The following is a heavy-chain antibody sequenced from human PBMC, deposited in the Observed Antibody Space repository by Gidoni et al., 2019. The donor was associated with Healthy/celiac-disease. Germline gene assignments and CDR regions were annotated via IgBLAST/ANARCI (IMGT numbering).Heavy chain of an antibody. Sequence: QVQLVQSGAEVKKPGSSVKVSCKASGGTFSSYAISWVRQAPGQGLEWMGGIIPIFGTANYAQKFQGRVTITADKSTSTAYMELSSLRSEDTAVYYCARDSSYYDSSGTSAFDIWGQGTMVTVSS. J-gene: IGHJ3*02. CDR1: GGTFSSYA. CDR2: IIPIFGTA. CDR3: ARDSSYYDSSGTSAFDI. V-gene: IGHV1-69*06. D-gene: IGHD3-22*01.